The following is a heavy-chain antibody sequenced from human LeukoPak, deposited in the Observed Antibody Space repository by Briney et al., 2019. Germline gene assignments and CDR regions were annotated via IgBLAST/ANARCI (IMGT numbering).Heavy chain of an antibody. CDR2: ISWNSGSI. CDR3: AKDLGGSHYYYGMDV. CDR1: GFTFYDYA. V-gene: IGHV3-9*01. J-gene: IGHJ6*02. Sequence: PGGSLRLSCAASGFTFYDYAIHWVRQAPGKGLEWVSGISWNSGSIAYADSGKGRFTISRDNAKNSLYLKMNSLKPEETALYYCAKDLGGSHYYYGMDVWGQGTTVTVSS. D-gene: IGHD2-15*01.